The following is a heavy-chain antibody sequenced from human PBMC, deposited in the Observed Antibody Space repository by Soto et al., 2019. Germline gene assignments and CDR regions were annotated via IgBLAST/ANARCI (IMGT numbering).Heavy chain of an antibody. CDR1: GYTFTSYA. Sequence: QVQLVQSGAEVKKPGASVKISCKASGYTFTSYALHWVRQAPGQRLEWMGWINAGNGNTKYSKKFQGRVTITRDTSASTAYMQLSSLRSEDTAVYYCARDSSGMDVWGQGTTVTVSS. V-gene: IGHV1-3*01. CDR2: INAGNGNT. J-gene: IGHJ6*02. CDR3: ARDSSGMDV.